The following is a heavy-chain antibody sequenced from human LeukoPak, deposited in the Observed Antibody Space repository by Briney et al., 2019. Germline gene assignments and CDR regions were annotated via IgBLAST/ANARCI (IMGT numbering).Heavy chain of an antibody. CDR2: IIPIFGTA. CDR3: ARDCSSTSRQMGDSGYDLYYYYGMDV. CDR1: GGTFSSYA. J-gene: IGHJ6*04. V-gene: IGHV1-69*13. D-gene: IGHD2-2*01. Sequence: ASVKVSCKASGGTFSSYAISWVRQAPGQGLEWMGGIIPIFGTANYAQKFQGRVTITADESTSTAYMELSSLRSEDTAVYYCARDCSSTSRQMGDSGYDLYYYYGMDVWGKGTTVTVPS.